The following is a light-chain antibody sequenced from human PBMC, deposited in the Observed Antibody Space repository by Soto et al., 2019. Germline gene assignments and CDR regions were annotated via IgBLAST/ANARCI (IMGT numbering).Light chain of an antibody. CDR2: ENN. V-gene: IGLV6-57*04. Sequence: NFMLTQPHSVSESPGKTVTISCTRSSGSIASNDVQWYQQRPGSAPTTVIYENNQRPSGAPDRFSGSTDGSSNSASLTISGLQTEDEADYYCQSYDSSTVVFGGGTKLTVL. CDR1: SGSIASND. CDR3: QSYDSSTVV. J-gene: IGLJ2*01.